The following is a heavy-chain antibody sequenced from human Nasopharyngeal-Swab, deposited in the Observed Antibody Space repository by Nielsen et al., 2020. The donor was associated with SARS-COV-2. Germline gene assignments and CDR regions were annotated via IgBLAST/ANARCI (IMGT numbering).Heavy chain of an antibody. J-gene: IGHJ4*02. D-gene: IGHD3-16*01. Sequence: SETLSLTCAVYGGSFSGYYWSWIRQSPGKGLEWIGQINYRGKTNYNPSLKRRAAIAVDTSKNQFSLKLNAVTASDTAVYYCASWARRGRVPFDYWGQGTQVTVSS. CDR1: GGSFSGYY. CDR3: ASWARRGRVPFDY. V-gene: IGHV4-34*01. CDR2: INYRGKT.